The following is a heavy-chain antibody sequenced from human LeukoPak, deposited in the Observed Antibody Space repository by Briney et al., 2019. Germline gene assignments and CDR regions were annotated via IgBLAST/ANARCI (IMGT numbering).Heavy chain of an antibody. CDR2: IYSGGST. J-gene: IGHJ6*03. Sequence: PGGSLRLSCAASGFTVSSNYMSWVRQAPGKGLEWVSVIYSGGSTYYADSVKGRLTISRDNSKNTLYLQMNSLRAEDTAVYYCATTGSGYSYGYYYYYMDVWGKGTTVTISS. CDR3: ATTGSGYSYGYYYYYMDV. V-gene: IGHV3-53*01. D-gene: IGHD5-18*01. CDR1: GFTVSSNY.